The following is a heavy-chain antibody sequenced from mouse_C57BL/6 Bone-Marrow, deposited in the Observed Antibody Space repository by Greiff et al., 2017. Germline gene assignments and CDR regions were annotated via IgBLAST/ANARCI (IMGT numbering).Heavy chain of an antibody. D-gene: IGHD1-1*01. Sequence: QVQLQQPGTELVKPGASVKLSCKASGYTFTSYWMHWVKQRPGQGLEWIGNINPSNGGTNYNEKFKSKATLTVDKSSSTAYMQLSSLTSEDSAVYYCARLDYYGRSYCWYFDFWGTGTTVTVSS. CDR2: INPSNGGT. CDR3: ARLDYYGRSYCWYFDF. CDR1: GYTFTSYW. V-gene: IGHV1-53*01. J-gene: IGHJ1*03.